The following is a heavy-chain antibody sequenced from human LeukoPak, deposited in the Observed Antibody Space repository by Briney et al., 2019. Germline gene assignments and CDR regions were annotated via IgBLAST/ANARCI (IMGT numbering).Heavy chain of an antibody. CDR1: GFTFSSYS. CDR3: VRVQTTGMGRGYYDY. D-gene: IGHD1-1*01. Sequence: QTGGSLRLSCAASGFTFSSYSMNWVRQAPGKGLEWVAGLSHDGTQENYADSVTGRFTISRDTSKNTLSLQMSSLRPEDTAVYYCVRVQTTGMGRGYYDYWGQGILVTVSS. CDR2: LSHDGTQE. J-gene: IGHJ4*02. V-gene: IGHV3-30*03.